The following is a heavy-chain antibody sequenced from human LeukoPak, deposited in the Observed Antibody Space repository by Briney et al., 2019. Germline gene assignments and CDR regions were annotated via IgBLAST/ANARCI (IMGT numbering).Heavy chain of an antibody. CDR2: IKQDGGEK. CDR1: GFNFGSHW. CDR3: ARLRVRPSQMTTVSTFDN. Sequence: GGSLRLSCAASGFNFGSHWMTWVRQAPGKGLVWVSTIKQDGGEKYYVDSVKGRFTISRDNAKNSLYLQMNSLRVEDTAVYYCARLRVRPSQMTTVSTFDNWGQGTLVTVSS. D-gene: IGHD4-17*01. V-gene: IGHV3-7*01. J-gene: IGHJ4*02.